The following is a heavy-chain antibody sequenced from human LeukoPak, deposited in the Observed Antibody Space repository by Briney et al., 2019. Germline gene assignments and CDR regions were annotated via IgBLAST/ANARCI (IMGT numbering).Heavy chain of an antibody. CDR3: AKGGLLWFGELLY. J-gene: IGHJ4*02. CDR2: IGGSGDRT. Sequence: GTLRLSCAASGFTFIIYGMNWVRQSPGKGLEWVSGIGGSGDRTYYADSVKGRFSISRDNSKNTLYLQINSLRAEDTAVYYCAKGGLLWFGELLYWGQGTLVTVSS. D-gene: IGHD3-10*01. CDR1: GFTFIIYG. V-gene: IGHV3-23*01.